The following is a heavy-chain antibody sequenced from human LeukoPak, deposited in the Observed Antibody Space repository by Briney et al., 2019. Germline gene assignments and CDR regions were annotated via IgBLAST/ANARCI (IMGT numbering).Heavy chain of an antibody. CDR3: ASPLGSGYYGPGG. J-gene: IGHJ4*02. Sequence: GASVKVSCKASGYTFAGYYMHWVRQAPGQGLEWMGWINPNSGGTNYAQKFQGRVTMTRDTSISTAYMELSRLRSDDTAVYYCASPLGSGYYGPGGWGQGTLVTVSS. CDR2: INPNSGGT. V-gene: IGHV1-2*02. D-gene: IGHD3-22*01. CDR1: GYTFAGYY.